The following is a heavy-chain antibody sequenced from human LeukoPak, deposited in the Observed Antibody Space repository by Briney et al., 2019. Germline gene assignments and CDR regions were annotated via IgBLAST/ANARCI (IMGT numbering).Heavy chain of an antibody. V-gene: IGHV3-48*03. J-gene: IGHJ4*02. CDR2: ISSSGSTI. D-gene: IGHD1-26*01. CDR1: GVTFSGYE. Sequence: PGGSLRLTCPASGVTFSGYEMNWVRQAPGKGLEWVSYISSSGSTIYYADSVKGRFTISRDNAKNSLYPQMNSLRAEDTAVYYCARGSPWELQLYFDYWGQGTLVTVSS. CDR3: ARGSPWELQLYFDY.